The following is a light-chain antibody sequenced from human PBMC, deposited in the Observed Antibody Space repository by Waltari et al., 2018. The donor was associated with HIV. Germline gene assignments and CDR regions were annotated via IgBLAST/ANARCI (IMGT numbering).Light chain of an antibody. J-gene: IGKJ5*01. V-gene: IGKV2-30*01. CDR3: MQGTHRPIT. CDR2: KVS. Sequence: VMTQSPLSLSVTLGQPASISCRSSRTLVYSDGNTYLTWFHKRPGQSPRRLIYKVSRRDSGVPDRFSGSGSDTEFALKISRVEAEDVGVYYCMQGTHRPITFGQGTRLEIK. CDR1: RTLVYSDGNTY.